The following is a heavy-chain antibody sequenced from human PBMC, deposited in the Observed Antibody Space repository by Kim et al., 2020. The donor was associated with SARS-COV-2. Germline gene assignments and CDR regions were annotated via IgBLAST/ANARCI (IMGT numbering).Heavy chain of an antibody. D-gene: IGHD3-10*01. CDR3: AREGGSSGRTQDGMDV. CDR2: INCGNGNT. V-gene: IGHV1-3*01. CDR1: GYTFTTYA. J-gene: IGHJ6*02. Sequence: ASVKVSCKASGYTFTTYAMHWVRQAPGQRLEWMGWINCGNGNTKYSQKFQDRVTITSDTSASSAYMELSSLRSEDTAVYYYAREGGSSGRTQDGMDVWGQGTTVTVSS.